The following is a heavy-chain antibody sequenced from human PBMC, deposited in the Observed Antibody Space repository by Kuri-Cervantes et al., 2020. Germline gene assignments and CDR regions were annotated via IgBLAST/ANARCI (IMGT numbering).Heavy chain of an antibody. CDR3: ARDSGYDSRGAFDY. V-gene: IGHV3-7*01. J-gene: IGHJ4*02. Sequence: GESLKISCAASGFTFSSYWMSWVRQAPGKGLEWVANIKQDGSEKYYVDSVKGRFTISRDNAKNSLYLQMNSLRAEDTAVYYCARDSGYDSRGAFDYWGQGTLVTVSS. CDR1: GFTFSSYW. CDR2: IKQDGSEK. D-gene: IGHD3-22*01.